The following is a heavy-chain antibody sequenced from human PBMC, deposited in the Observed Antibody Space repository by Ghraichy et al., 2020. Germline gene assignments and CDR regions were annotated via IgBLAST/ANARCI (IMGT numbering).Heavy chain of an antibody. Sequence: GGSLRLSCAASGITFSRYAMTWVRQAPGKGLEWVSGISDSGGRTYYADAVKGRFSTSRDNSKSTLYLRMNSLRAEDTAVYYCAKGGRCSSTTCYRGIRRGFDIWGQGTTVIVSS. V-gene: IGHV3-23*01. CDR1: GITFSRYA. D-gene: IGHD2-2*02. J-gene: IGHJ3*02. CDR2: ISDSGGRT. CDR3: AKGGRCSSTTCYRGIRRGFDI.